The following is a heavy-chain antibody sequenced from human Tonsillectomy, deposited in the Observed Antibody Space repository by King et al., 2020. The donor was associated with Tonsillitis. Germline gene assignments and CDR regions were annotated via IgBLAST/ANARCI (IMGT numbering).Heavy chain of an antibody. Sequence: VQLQQWGAGLLKPSETLSLTCAVYGGSFSGYFRSWIRQPPGKGLEWVGEINHSGSTNYNPSLKSRVTISVDTSKNQFSLKLSSVTAADTAVYYCARGEGGIAVTGTIRWFDHWGQGTLVTVSS. D-gene: IGHD6-19*01. V-gene: IGHV4-34*01. CDR2: INHSGST. CDR1: GGSFSGYF. J-gene: IGHJ5*02. CDR3: ARGEGGIAVTGTIRWFDH.